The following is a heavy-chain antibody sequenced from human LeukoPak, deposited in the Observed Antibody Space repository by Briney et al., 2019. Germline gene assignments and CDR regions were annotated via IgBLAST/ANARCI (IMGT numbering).Heavy chain of an antibody. CDR3: ARDPPGTDSFFDY. D-gene: IGHD1-1*01. CDR2: INSNTGNT. J-gene: IGHJ4*02. CDR1: GYTFTDFH. Sequence: ASVKVSCKASGYTFTDFHVHWVRQAPGQGLEWMGWINSNTGNTYYAQNFQGRATMTRDASITTAYMELGSLRSDDTAVYYCARDPPGTDSFFDYWGQGTLVTVSS. V-gene: IGHV1-2*02.